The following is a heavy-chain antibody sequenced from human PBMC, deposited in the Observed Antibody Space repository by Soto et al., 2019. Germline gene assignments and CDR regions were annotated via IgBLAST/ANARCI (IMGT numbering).Heavy chain of an antibody. CDR3: ARRARTATTNWGAFDV. Sequence: VQLLESGGGLVQPGGSLRLSCAASGFTFNTYVMNWVRQAPGKGLEWVSTISYSADKTHYADSVKARFTISRDNSRDTLFLQMTSLRADDAAVYYCARRARTATTNWGAFDVWGQGTMVTVSS. D-gene: IGHD1-7*01. CDR2: ISYSADKT. V-gene: IGHV3-23*01. J-gene: IGHJ3*01. CDR1: GFTFNTYV.